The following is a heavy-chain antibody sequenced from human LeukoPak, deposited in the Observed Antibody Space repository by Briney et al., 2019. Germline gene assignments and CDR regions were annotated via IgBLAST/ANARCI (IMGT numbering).Heavy chain of an antibody. CDR2: ISAYNGNT. J-gene: IGHJ6*02. CDR1: GYTFTSYG. CDR3: ASRGIAAAGNLDYYYGMDV. D-gene: IGHD6-13*01. Sequence: ASVKVSCKASGYTFTSYGISWVRQAPGQGLEWMGWISAYNGNTNYAQKLQGRVTMTTDTSTSTAYMELRSLRSDDTAVYYCASRGIAAAGNLDYYYGMDVWGQGTTVTVSS. V-gene: IGHV1-18*01.